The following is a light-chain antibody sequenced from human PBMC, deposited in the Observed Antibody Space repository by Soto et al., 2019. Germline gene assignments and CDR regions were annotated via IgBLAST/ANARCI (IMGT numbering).Light chain of an antibody. CDR2: DVS. V-gene: IGLV2-14*01. CDR1: SSDVGGYNY. J-gene: IGLJ2*01. CDR3: CSYTSSSTF. Sequence: QSALTQPASVSGSPGQSITISCTGTSSDVGGYNYDSWYQQHPGKAPKLMIYDVSDRPSGVSIRFSGSKSGNTASLTISGLQAEDEADYYCCSYTSSSTFFGGGTKLTVL.